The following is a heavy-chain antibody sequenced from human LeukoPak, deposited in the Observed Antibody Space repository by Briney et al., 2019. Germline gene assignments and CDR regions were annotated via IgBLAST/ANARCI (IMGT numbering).Heavy chain of an antibody. J-gene: IGHJ4*02. CDR1: GFTFSSYA. Sequence: PGGSLRLSCAASGFTFSSYAMSWVRQAPGKGLEWVSAISGSGGSTYYADSVKGRFTISRDNSKNMLYLQMNSLRAEDTAVYYCAKDKVAGPTSRFDYWGQGTLVTVSS. CDR3: AKDKVAGPTSRFDY. V-gene: IGHV3-23*01. CDR2: ISGSGGST. D-gene: IGHD6-19*01.